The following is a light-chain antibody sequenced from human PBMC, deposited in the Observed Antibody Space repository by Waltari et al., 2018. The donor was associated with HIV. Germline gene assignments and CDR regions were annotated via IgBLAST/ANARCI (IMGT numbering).Light chain of an antibody. CDR3: QQYFGPFPTT. CDR1: QSVFYSSSNNNC. V-gene: IGKV4-1*01. Sequence: DVVMTQPPDSLAVSLRERATINCKSRQSVFYSSSNNNCLAWFQHKSGQPPKLLIYWASTRKSRVPDRFSGSGSGTDFTLSISSLQAEDVALYYGQQYFGPFPTTFGQGTRLEIK. J-gene: IGKJ5*01. CDR2: WAS.